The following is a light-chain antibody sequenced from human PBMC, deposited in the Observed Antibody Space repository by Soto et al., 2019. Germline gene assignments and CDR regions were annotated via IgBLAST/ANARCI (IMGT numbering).Light chain of an antibody. V-gene: IGLV2-14*01. CDR1: SSDVGGYNY. CDR3: SSYISSSTLV. J-gene: IGLJ2*01. Sequence: QSVLTQPASVSGSPGQSITISCTGTSSDVGGYNYVSWHQQHPGKAPKLMIYDVNNRPSGVSNRFSGSSSGNTASLTISGLQAEDEADYYCSSYISSSTLVFGGGTKLTVL. CDR2: DVN.